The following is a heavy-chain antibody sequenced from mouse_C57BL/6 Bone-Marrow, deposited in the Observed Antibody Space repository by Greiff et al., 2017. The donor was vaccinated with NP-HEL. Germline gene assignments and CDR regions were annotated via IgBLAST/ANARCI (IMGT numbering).Heavy chain of an antibody. V-gene: IGHV1-55*01. CDR3: ARRDSSGYVLYFDY. D-gene: IGHD3-2*02. J-gene: IGHJ2*01. Sequence: QVQLQQSGAELVKPGASVKMSCKASGYTFTSYWITWVKQRPGQGLAWIGDIYPGSGSTNYNEKFKSKATLTVDTSSSTAYMQLSSLTSEDSAVYYCARRDSSGYVLYFDYWGQGTTLTVSS. CDR1: GYTFTSYW. CDR2: IYPGSGST.